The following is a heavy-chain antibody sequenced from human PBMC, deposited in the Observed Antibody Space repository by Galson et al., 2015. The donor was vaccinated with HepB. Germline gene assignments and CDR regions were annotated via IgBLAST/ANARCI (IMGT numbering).Heavy chain of an antibody. J-gene: IGHJ6*02. Sequence: SLRLSCAASGFTFSTYAMSWVRQAPGKGLEWISATSDGGAGTAYADSVRGRFTISRDNSKNTLYLQLNSLRSDDTAKYYCARGRVEEVVIIPGAVNHPRISYGLDVWGQGTTVTVSS. CDR2: TSDGGAGT. D-gene: IGHD2-2*01. CDR1: GFTFSTYA. V-gene: IGHV3-23*01. CDR3: ARGRVEEVVIIPGAVNHPRISYGLDV.